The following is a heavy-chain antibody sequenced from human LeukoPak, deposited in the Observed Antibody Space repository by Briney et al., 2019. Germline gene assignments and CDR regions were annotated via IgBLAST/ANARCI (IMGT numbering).Heavy chain of an antibody. Sequence: ASVKVSCMASGYTFTSYGISWVRQAPGQGLEWMGIINPSGGSTSYAQKFQGRVTMTRDTSTSTVYMELSSLRSEDTAVYYCAREFGYCSSTSCQKRNYFDYWGQGTLVTVSS. CDR3: AREFGYCSSTSCQKRNYFDY. D-gene: IGHD2-2*01. J-gene: IGHJ4*02. V-gene: IGHV1-46*01. CDR1: GYTFTSYG. CDR2: INPSGGST.